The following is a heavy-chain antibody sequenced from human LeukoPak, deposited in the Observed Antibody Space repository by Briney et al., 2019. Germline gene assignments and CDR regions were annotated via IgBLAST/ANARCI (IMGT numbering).Heavy chain of an antibody. V-gene: IGHV3-64D*09. CDR2: INNNGGST. CDR1: GFTFSSYA. CDR3: VTYGGSVFDY. D-gene: IGHD4-23*01. Sequence: GVSLRLSCLASGFTFSSYAMHWVRQAPGKGLEYVSGINNNGGSTYYADSVMGSFTISRDKPKNTLYLQMSSLRVEDTAVYYCVTYGGSVFDYWGQGTQVTVSS. J-gene: IGHJ4*02.